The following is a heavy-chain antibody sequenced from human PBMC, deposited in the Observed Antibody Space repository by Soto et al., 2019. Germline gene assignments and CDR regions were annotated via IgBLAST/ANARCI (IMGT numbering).Heavy chain of an antibody. D-gene: IGHD3-3*01. CDR3: ARHRKGYDFRSGTYYYYGMDV. J-gene: IGHJ6*02. Sequence: QLQLQESGPGLVKPSETLSLTCTVSGGSISSSSYYWGWIRQPPGKGLEWIGSIYYSGSTYYNPSLKSRVTISVDTSKNQFSLKLSSVTAADTAVYYCARHRKGYDFRSGTYYYYGMDVWGQGTTVTVSS. CDR2: IYYSGST. V-gene: IGHV4-39*01. CDR1: GGSISSSSYY.